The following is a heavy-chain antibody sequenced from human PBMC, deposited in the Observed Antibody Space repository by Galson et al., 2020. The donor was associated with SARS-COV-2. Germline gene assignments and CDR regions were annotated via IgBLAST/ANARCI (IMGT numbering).Heavy chain of an antibody. V-gene: IGHV4-39*01. Sequence: SETLSLTCTVSGGSISSSSYYWGWIRQPPGKGLEWIGSIYYSGSTYYNPSLKSRVTISVDTSKNQFSLKLSSVTAADTAVYYCASRSPFYSSSWSGSNWFDPWGQGTLVTVSS. CDR3: ASRSPFYSSSWSGSNWFDP. CDR1: GGSISSSSYY. D-gene: IGHD6-13*01. CDR2: IYYSGST. J-gene: IGHJ5*02.